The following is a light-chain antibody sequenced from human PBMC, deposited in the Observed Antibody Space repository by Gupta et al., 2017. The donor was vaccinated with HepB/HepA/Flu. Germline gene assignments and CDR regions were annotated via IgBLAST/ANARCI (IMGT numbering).Light chain of an antibody. CDR3: QQYNSYST. CDR1: QSISSW. J-gene: IGKJ1*01. V-gene: IGKV1-5*03. Sequence: DIQMTQSPSTLSASVGDRVIITCRASQSISSWLAWYQQKPEKAPQLLIYKASSLESGVPSRCSSSGSRTEFTITSSSLQPDDFANYYCQQYNSYSTFGQGTKVEIK. CDR2: KAS.